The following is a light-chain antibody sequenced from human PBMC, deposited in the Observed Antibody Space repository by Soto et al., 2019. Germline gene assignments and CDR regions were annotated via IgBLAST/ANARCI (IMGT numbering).Light chain of an antibody. CDR2: AAS. V-gene: IGKV3D-15*01. CDR1: QSVSSN. J-gene: IGKJ1*01. Sequence: EIVMTHSPATLSVSPGERATLSCRASQSVSSNLAWYQQKPGQAPRILIYAASSRATGIPDRFSGSGSGTDFSLTINRLEPEDSAVYYCQQYDTSPRTFGQGTKVDIK. CDR3: QQYDTSPRT.